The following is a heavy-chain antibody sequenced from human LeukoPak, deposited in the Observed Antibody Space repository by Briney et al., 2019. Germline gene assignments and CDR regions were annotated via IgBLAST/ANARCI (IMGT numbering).Heavy chain of an antibody. V-gene: IGHV1-2*02. Sequence: ASVKVSCKASGYTFTGYYMHWVRQAPGQGLEWMGWINPNSGGTNYAQKFQGRVTMTRDTSISTAYMELSRLRSDDTAVYYCARYLGGSGWFHFDYWGQGTLVTVSS. CDR3: ARYLGGSGWFHFDY. J-gene: IGHJ4*02. CDR2: INPNSGGT. CDR1: GYTFTGYY. D-gene: IGHD6-19*01.